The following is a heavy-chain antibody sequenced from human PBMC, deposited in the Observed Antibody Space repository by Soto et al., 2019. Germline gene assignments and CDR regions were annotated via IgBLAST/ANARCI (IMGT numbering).Heavy chain of an antibody. J-gene: IGHJ4*02. CDR1: GFTVSSNY. D-gene: IGHD3-10*01. CDR2: LYSGGST. V-gene: IGHV3-53*01. CDR3: ARDNYYYFDY. Sequence: GGSLRLSCAASGFTVSSNYMSWVRQAPGKGLEWVSVLYSGGSTYYADSVKGRFTISRDNSKNTLYLQMNSLRAEDTAVYYCARDNYYYFDYWGQGTLVTVSS.